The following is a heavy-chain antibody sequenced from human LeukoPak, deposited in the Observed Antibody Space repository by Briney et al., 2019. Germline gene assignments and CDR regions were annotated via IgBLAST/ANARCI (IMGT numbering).Heavy chain of an antibody. CDR2: ISGSGGST. V-gene: IGHV3-23*01. D-gene: IGHD4-11*01. CDR1: GFTFSSYG. J-gene: IGHJ4*02. Sequence: GGSLRLSCAASGFTFSSYGMHWVRQAPGKGLEWVSAISGSGGSTYYADSVKGRFTISRDNSKNTLYLQMNSLRAEDTAVYYCAKDNSNYDFDYWGQGTLVTVSS. CDR3: AKDNSNYDFDY.